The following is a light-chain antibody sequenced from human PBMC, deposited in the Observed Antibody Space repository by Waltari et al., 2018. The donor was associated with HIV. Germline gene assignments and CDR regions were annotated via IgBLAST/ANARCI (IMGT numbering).Light chain of an antibody. CDR1: QSVGAN. CDR2: GAS. J-gene: IGKJ4*01. CDR3: QQYDKWPLT. V-gene: IGKV3-15*01. Sequence: EIVMTQSPATLSVSPGERATLSCRASQSVGANLAWYQQRPGQAPRLLIYGASTRASGIPARFSGVGSGTDFTVTISSLQSEDFAVYYCQQYDKWPLTFGGGTKVEIK.